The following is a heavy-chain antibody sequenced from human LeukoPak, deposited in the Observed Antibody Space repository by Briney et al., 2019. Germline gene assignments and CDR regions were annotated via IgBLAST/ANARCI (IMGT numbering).Heavy chain of an antibody. Sequence: GASVKVSCKASGYTFTGYYMHWVRQAPGQGLEWVGWIDPNSGGTNYAQKFQGRVTMTRDTSISTAYMELSRLRSDDTAVYYCAVTQEGYCSSTSCYWFDPWGQGTLVTVSS. D-gene: IGHD2-2*01. J-gene: IGHJ5*02. CDR3: AVTQEGYCSSTSCYWFDP. CDR2: IDPNSGGT. V-gene: IGHV1-2*02. CDR1: GYTFTGYY.